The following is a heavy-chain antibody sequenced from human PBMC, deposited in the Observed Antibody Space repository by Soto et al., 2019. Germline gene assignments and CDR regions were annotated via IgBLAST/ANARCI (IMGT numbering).Heavy chain of an antibody. CDR1: GFTFSSYG. J-gene: IGHJ6*02. CDR3: AKDLEPAGSGMDV. D-gene: IGHD3-10*01. CDR2: ISYDGSNK. V-gene: IGHV3-30*18. Sequence: PGGSLRLSCAASGFTFSSYGMHWVRQAPGKGLEWVAVISYDGSNKYYADSVKGRFTISRDNSENTLYLQMNSLRAEDTAVYYCAKDLEPAGSGMDVWGQGTTVTVSS.